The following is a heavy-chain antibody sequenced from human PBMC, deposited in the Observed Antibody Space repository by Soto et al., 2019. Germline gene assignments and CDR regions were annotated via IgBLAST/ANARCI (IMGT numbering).Heavy chain of an antibody. Sequence: GGSLRLSCAASGFTFSSYGMHWVRQAPGKGLEWVAVISYDGSNKYYADSVKGRFTISRDNSKNTLYLQMNSLRAEDTAVYYCAKDLRLWSGYYTGIRESYGMDVWGQGTTVTV. J-gene: IGHJ6*02. V-gene: IGHV3-30*18. CDR1: GFTFSSYG. CDR3: AKDLRLWSGYYTGIRESYGMDV. D-gene: IGHD3-3*01. CDR2: ISYDGSNK.